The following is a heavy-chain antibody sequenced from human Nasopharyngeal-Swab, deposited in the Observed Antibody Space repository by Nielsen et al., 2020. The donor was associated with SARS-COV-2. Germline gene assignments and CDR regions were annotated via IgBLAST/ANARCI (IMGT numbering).Heavy chain of an antibody. D-gene: IGHD6-13*01. CDR2: IYYSGST. J-gene: IGHJ6*02. Sequence: SETLSLTSTVSGGPNSSSSYYWGWIRQPPGKGLEWIGSIYYSGSTYYNPSLKSRVTISVDTSKNQFSLKLSSVPAADTAVYYCVGSSWYGDYYYYYGMDVWGQGTTVTVSS. CDR1: GGPNSSSSYY. V-gene: IGHV4-39*07. CDR3: VGSSWYGDYYYYYGMDV.